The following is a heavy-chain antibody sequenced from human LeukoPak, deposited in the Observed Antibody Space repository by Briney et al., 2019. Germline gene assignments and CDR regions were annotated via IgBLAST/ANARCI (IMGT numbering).Heavy chain of an antibody. V-gene: IGHV4-61*02. Sequence: SETLSLTCTVSGGSISSGSYYWSWIRQPAGNGLEWIGRIYTSGSTNYNPSLKSRVTISVDTSKDQFSLKLSSVTAADTAVYYCAREMTTVSLVYYYYYMDVWGKGTTVTVSS. CDR3: AREMTTVSLVYYYYYMDV. J-gene: IGHJ6*03. CDR2: IYTSGST. CDR1: GGSISSGSYY. D-gene: IGHD4-11*01.